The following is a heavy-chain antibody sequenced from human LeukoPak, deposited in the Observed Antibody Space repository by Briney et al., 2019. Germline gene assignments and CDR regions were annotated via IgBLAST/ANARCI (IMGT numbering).Heavy chain of an antibody. CDR1: GGSMTTYY. CDR2: VYYSGST. Sequence: SETLSLTCTVSGGSMTTYYWTWIRQLPGKGLEWLGYVYYSGSTSYNPSLRSRVTISVDTSKNQFSLKLTSVTAADTAVYYCARQNSGARLNVWGQGTTVIVSS. V-gene: IGHV4-59*08. D-gene: IGHD6-25*01. CDR3: ARQNSGARLNV. J-gene: IGHJ6*02.